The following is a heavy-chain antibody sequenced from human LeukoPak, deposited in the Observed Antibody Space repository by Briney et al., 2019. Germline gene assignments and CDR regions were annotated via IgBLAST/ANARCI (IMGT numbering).Heavy chain of an antibody. Sequence: GGSPRLSCAASGFTFSSCWMSWVRQAPGKGLEWVANIKQDGSEKYYVDSVKGRFTISRDNAKNSLYLQMNSLRAEDTAVYYCVMYSRADYWGQGTLVTVSS. J-gene: IGHJ4*02. V-gene: IGHV3-7*01. CDR3: VMYSRADY. CDR1: GFTFSSCW. CDR2: IKQDGSEK. D-gene: IGHD6-13*01.